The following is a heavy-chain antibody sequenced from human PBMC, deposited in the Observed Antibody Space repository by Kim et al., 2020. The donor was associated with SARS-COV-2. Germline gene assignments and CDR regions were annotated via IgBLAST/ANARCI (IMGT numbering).Heavy chain of an antibody. V-gene: IGHV3-9*01. CDR3: AKDGTEDSSGFDY. J-gene: IGHJ4*01. CDR1: GFTFDDYA. Sequence: GGSLRLSCAASGFTFDDYAMHWVRQAPGKGLEWVSGISWNSGSIGYADSVKGRFTISRDNAKNSLYLQMNSLRAEDTALYYCAKDGTEDSSGFDYWGHGT. D-gene: IGHD6-25*01. CDR2: ISWNSGSI.